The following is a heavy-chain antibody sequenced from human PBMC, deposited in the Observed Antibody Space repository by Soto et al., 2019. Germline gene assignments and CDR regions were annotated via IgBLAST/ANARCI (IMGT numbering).Heavy chain of an antibody. CDR2: IYISGST. Sequence: SETLSLTCTVSGGSISSYYWSWIRQPAGKGLEWIGRIYISGSTNYNPSLKSRVTMSVDTSKNQFSLKLSSVTAAVTAVYYCPREESSGRRYYSGMDVLGQGPTVTACS. D-gene: IGHD1-26*01. CDR1: GGSISSYY. CDR3: PREESSGRRYYSGMDV. J-gene: IGHJ6*02. V-gene: IGHV4-4*07.